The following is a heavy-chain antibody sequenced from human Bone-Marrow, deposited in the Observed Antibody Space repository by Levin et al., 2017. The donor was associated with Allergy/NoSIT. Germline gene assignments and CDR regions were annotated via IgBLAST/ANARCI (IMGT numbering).Heavy chain of an antibody. J-gene: IGHJ4*02. CDR3: AREEDYYDSSGYCGGFHAAFDY. V-gene: IGHV1-2*06. Sequence: ASVKVSCKASGYTFTGYYMHWVRQAPGQGLEWMGRINPNSGGTNYAQKFQGRVTMTRDTSISTAYMELSRLRSDDTAVYYCAREEDYYDSSGYCGGFHAAFDYWGQGTLVTVSS. CDR1: GYTFTGYY. D-gene: IGHD3-22*01. CDR2: INPNSGGT.